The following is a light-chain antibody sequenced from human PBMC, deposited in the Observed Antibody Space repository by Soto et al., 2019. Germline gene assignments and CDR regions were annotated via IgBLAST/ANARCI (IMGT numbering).Light chain of an antibody. CDR1: QSVSSSY. J-gene: IGKJ1*01. Sequence: EIVLTQSPGTLSLSPVERATLSCRASQSVSSSYLAWYQQKPGQAPRLLIYGASSRATGIPDRFSGSGSGTDFTLTISRLEPEDFAVYYCHQYGSSPRFGQGTKVEIK. CDR2: GAS. V-gene: IGKV3-20*01. CDR3: HQYGSSPR.